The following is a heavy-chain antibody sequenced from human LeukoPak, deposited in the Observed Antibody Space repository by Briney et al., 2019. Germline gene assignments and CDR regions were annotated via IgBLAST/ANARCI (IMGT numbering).Heavy chain of an antibody. V-gene: IGHV3-30*02. D-gene: IGHD2-2*02. CDR1: GFTFSSYG. J-gene: IGHJ4*02. Sequence: GGSLRLSCAASGFTFSSYGMHWVRQAPGKGLEWVAFIRYDGSNKYYADSVKGRFTISRDNSKNTLYLQMNSLRAEDTAVYYCAKDPIPAAILGYFDYWGQGTLVTVSS. CDR2: IRYDGSNK. CDR3: AKDPIPAAILGYFDY.